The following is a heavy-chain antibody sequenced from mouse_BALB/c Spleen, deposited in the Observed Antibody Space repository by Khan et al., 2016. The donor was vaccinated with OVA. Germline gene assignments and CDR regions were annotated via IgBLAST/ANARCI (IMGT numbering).Heavy chain of an antibody. Sequence: VKLQESGAELAKPGASVKMSCKASGYTFINYWILWVKQRPGQGLEWIGYINPSTGYTEYNQNFKDKATLTADKSSSTAYMQLSSLTAEDVAVYYWARRGLRWDFDYWGQGTTLTVSS. V-gene: IGHV1-7*01. D-gene: IGHD1-1*01. CDR3: ARRGLRWDFDY. CDR2: INPSTGYT. J-gene: IGHJ2*01. CDR1: GYTFINYW.